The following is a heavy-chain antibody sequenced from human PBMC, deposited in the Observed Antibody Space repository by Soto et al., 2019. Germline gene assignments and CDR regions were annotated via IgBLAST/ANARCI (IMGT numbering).Heavy chain of an antibody. CDR1: GYMFTNYW. D-gene: IGHD6-19*01. V-gene: IGHV5-51*01. CDR2: IHGGDSNT. J-gene: IGHJ4*02. Sequence: PGESLKISCKGSGYMFTNYWIGWVRQMPGKDLEWMGIIHGGDSNTRYSPSFDGQVTISTDKSINTAYLQWSSLKASDTAMYYCARRVTSSTGWDYWGQGTLVTVSS. CDR3: ARRVTSSTGWDY.